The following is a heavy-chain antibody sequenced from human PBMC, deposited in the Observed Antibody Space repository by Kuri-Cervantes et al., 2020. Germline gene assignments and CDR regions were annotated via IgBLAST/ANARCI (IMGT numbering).Heavy chain of an antibody. J-gene: IGHJ4*02. D-gene: IGHD5-12*01. CDR2: IWYDGSNK. CDR1: GFTFSSYS. CDR3: AKDLDIVATATFDY. Sequence: GGSLRLSCAASGFTFSSYSMNWVRQAPGKGLEWVAVIWYDGSNKYYADSVKGRFTISRDNSENTLFLQVNSLRVEDTAVYYCAKDLDIVATATFDYWGQGTLVTVSS. V-gene: IGHV3-33*06.